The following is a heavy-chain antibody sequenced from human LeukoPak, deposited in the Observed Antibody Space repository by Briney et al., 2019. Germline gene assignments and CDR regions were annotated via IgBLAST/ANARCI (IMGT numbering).Heavy chain of an antibody. J-gene: IGHJ3*02. CDR1: GGTFSSYA. Sequence: ASVKVSCKASGGTFSSYAISWVRQAPGQGLEWMGRIIPILGIANYAQKFQGRVTITADKSTSTAYMELSSLRSEDTAVYYCARGRSSSWYGDAFDIWGQGTMVTVSS. CDR2: IIPILGIA. D-gene: IGHD6-13*01. CDR3: ARGRSSSWYGDAFDI. V-gene: IGHV1-69*04.